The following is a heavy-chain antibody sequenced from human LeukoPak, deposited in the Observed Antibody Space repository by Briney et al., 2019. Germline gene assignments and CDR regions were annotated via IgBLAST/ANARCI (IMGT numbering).Heavy chain of an antibody. CDR2: IYSTGST. J-gene: IGHJ4*02. CDR1: GGSISGYY. Sequence: SETLSLTCTVSGGSISGYYWSWVRQSPEKGLESIGFIYSTGSTSYNPSLRSRVTISIDTSQNQFYLRLTSVTAADTAVYYCAGGWLPDKNDFWGQGTLVTVSA. D-gene: IGHD5-24*01. CDR3: AGGWLPDKNDF. V-gene: IGHV4-59*01.